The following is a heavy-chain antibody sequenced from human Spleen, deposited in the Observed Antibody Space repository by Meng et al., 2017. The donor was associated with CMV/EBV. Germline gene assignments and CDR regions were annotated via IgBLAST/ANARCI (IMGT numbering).Heavy chain of an antibody. CDR1: GFAFRSYA. CDR3: AKDLYYCSSTSCYGYYYYYGMDV. CDR2: VTGSGATT. V-gene: IGHV3-23*01. D-gene: IGHD2-2*01. J-gene: IGHJ6*02. Sequence: GESLKISCAASGFAFRSYAMSWVRQAPGKGLEWVSMVTGSGATTSYADSVKGRFTISRDNSKDTLFLQMNSLRAGDTAMYYCAKDLYYCSSTSCYGYYYYYGMDVWGQGTTVTVSS.